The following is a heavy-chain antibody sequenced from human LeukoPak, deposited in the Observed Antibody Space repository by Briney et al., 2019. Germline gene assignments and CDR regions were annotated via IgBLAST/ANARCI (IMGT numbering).Heavy chain of an antibody. J-gene: IGHJ6*03. CDR1: GGSISSYY. D-gene: IGHD6-13*01. V-gene: IGHV4-4*07. Sequence: SETLSLTCTVSGGSISSYYWSWIRQPAGKGLEWIGRIYTSGSTNYNPSLKSRVTMSVDTSKNQFSLKLSSVTAADTAVYYCARVKEQQLVPHYYYYYMDVWGEGTTVTVSS. CDR3: ARVKEQQLVPHYYYYYMDV. CDR2: IYTSGST.